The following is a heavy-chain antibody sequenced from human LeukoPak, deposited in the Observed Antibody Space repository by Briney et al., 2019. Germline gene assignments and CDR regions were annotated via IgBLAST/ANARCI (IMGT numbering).Heavy chain of an antibody. CDR2: ISSSSSAR. V-gene: IGHV3-48*02. CDR3: ARGYCNDKSCYYNP. Sequence: GGSLRLSCAASGFTFSDYSMNWVRQAPGKGLEWISYISSSSSARFFAGSVKGRFTISRDNAENSLYLQMNNLRDDDTAVYYCARGYCNDKSCYYNPWGQGTPVTVSS. CDR1: GFTFSDYS. D-gene: IGHD2-15*01. J-gene: IGHJ5*02.